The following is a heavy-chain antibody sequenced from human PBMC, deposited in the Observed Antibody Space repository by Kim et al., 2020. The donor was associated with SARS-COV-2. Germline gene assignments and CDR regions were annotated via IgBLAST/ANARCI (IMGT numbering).Heavy chain of an antibody. D-gene: IGHD3-9*01. CDR1: GFSSHA. CDR3: AKVAINIVWYYDF. V-gene: IGHV3-23*01. J-gene: IGHJ4*02. Sequence: GGSLRLSCVASGFSSHAMSWVRQNPGKGLEWVSSIRTTDGSTYYADSVKGRFTISIDNSKNTMYLQMNSLRAEDTAIYYCAKVAINIVWYYDFWGQGTLVTVSS. CDR2: IRTTDGST.